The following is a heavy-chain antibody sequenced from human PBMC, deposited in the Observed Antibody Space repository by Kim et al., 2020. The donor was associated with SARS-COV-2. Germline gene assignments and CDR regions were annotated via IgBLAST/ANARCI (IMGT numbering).Heavy chain of an antibody. V-gene: IGHV3-21*01. D-gene: IGHD2-15*01. CDR1: GFTFSSYS. Sequence: GGSLRLSCAASGFTFSSYSMNWVRQAPGKGLEWVSSISSSSSYIYYADSVKGRFTISRDNAKNSLYLQMNSLRAEDTAVYYCARGRGGWVVWFDPWGQGTLVTVSS. J-gene: IGHJ5*02. CDR2: ISSSSSYI. CDR3: ARGRGGWVVWFDP.